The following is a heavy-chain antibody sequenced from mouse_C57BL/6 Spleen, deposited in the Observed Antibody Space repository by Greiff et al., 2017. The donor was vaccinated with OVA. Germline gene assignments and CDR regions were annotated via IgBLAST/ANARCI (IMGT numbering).Heavy chain of an antibody. J-gene: IGHJ1*03. Sequence: VQLQQPGAELVKPGASVKLSCKASGYTFTSYWMQWVKQRPGQGLEWIGEIDPSDSYTNYNQKFKGKATLTVDTSSSTAYMQLSSLTSEDSAVYYCARGDLGPYFDVWGTGTTVTVSS. CDR3: ARGDLGPYFDV. V-gene: IGHV1-50*01. CDR1: GYTFTSYW. D-gene: IGHD4-1*01. CDR2: IDPSDSYT.